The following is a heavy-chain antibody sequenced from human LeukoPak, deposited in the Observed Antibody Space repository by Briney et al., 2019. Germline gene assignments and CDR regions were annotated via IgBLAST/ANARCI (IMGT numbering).Heavy chain of an antibody. CDR1: GYTFTSYD. CDR2: MNPNSGNT. CDR3: AGIFGGGKGYYYYYRDV. Sequence: GASVKVSCKASGYTFTSYDINWVRQATGQGLEWMGWMNPNSGNTGYAQKLQGRVTMTRNTSISTAYMELSSLRSEDTAVYYCAGIFGGGKGYYYYYRDVWGKGPTVTVSS. J-gene: IGHJ6*03. V-gene: IGHV1-8*01. D-gene: IGHD3-3*01.